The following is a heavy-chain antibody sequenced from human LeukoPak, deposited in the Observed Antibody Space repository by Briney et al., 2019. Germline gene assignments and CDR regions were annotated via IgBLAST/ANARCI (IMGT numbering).Heavy chain of an antibody. V-gene: IGHV3-66*01. Sequence: GGSLRLSCAASGFTVSNTYMSWVRQAPGKGLEWVSVINDGGSKKYAASVKGKFTISRDNYKNTLYLQMNSLRAEDTAVYCCARGGGWPTIVDYWGQGTLATVSS. CDR3: ARGGGWPTIVDY. CDR2: INDGGSK. D-gene: IGHD2-21*01. J-gene: IGHJ4*02. CDR1: GFTVSNTY.